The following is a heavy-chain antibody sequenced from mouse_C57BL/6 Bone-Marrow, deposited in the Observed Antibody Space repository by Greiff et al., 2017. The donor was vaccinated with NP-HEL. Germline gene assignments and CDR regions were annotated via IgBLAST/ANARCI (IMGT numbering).Heavy chain of an antibody. CDR3: ARRGASVVAARAMDY. V-gene: IGHV1-72*01. CDR2: IDPNSGGT. Sequence: QVQLQQPGAELVKPGASVKLSCKASGYTFTSYWMHWVKQRPGRGLEWIGWIDPNSGGTKYNEKFKGKATLTVDKTSSTAYMQLSSLTSEDTAVYYGARRGASVVAARAMDYWGQGTSVTVSS. D-gene: IGHD1-1*01. J-gene: IGHJ4*01. CDR1: GYTFTSYW.